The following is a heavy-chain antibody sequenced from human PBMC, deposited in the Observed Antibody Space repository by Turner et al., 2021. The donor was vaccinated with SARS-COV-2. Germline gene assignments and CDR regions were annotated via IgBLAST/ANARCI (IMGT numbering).Heavy chain of an antibody. CDR2: VSSGRSYI. CDR1: GFTFSNYN. Sequence: EVQLVESGGGLVKPGGSLRLSCAAAGFTFSNYNMNWVRQAPGKGLEWVSSVSSGRSYIYYADSVKGRFTISRDNAKNSLFLQMNSLRAEDTAVYYCARQKPGFDSSGYYPDAFDIWGQGTMVTVSS. V-gene: IGHV3-21*06. D-gene: IGHD3-22*01. CDR3: ARQKPGFDSSGYYPDAFDI. J-gene: IGHJ3*02.